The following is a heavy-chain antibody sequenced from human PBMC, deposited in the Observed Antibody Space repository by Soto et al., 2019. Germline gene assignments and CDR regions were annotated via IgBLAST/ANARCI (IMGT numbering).Heavy chain of an antibody. CDR1: GGSVSSYY. D-gene: IGHD4-4*01. J-gene: IGHJ4*02. CDR3: ARHSNRNYGLYYFDF. Sequence: SEILSLACPVSGGSVSSYYWGWIRQPPGKGLEWIGYIYYSGSTKYNPSLKSRVTMSVDTSNNQFSLKVSSVTAADTAVYYCARHSNRNYGLYYFDFWGLGALVTVSS. V-gene: IGHV4-59*08. CDR2: IYYSGST.